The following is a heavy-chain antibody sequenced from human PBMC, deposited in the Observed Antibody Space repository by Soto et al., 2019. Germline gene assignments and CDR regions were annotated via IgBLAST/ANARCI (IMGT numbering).Heavy chain of an antibody. J-gene: IGHJ4*02. D-gene: IGHD6-13*01. CDR2: INAGNGNT. CDR1: GYTFTSYA. CDR3: ARVRSSWTHYYFDY. Sequence: ASVKVSCKASGYTFTSYAMHWVRQAPGQRLEWMGWINAGNGNTKYSQKFQGRVTITRDTSASTAYMELSSLRSEDTAVYYCARVRSSWTHYYFDYWGQGTLVTVS. V-gene: IGHV1-3*01.